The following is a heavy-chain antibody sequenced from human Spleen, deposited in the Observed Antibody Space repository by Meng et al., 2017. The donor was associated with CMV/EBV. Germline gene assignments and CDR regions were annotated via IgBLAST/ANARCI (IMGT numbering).Heavy chain of an antibody. CDR2: INPNSGGT. CDR3: ARDNLGGDYYYYGMDV. V-gene: IGHV1-2*02. Sequence: ASVKVSCKASGYTFTGYYIHWVRQAPGQGLEWMGWINPNSGGTNYAQKFEGRVTMTRDTSISTAYMELSRLRSDDTAVYYCARDNLGGDYYYYGMDVWGQGTTVTVSS. CDR1: GYTFTGYY. J-gene: IGHJ6*02.